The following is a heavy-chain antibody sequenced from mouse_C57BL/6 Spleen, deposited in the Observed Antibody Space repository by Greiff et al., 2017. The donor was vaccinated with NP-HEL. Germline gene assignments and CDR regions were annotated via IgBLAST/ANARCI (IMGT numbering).Heavy chain of an antibody. CDR2: ISPGSGST. J-gene: IGHJ2*01. Sequence: VQLQQPGAELVKPGASVKMSCKASGYTFTSYWITWVKQRPGQGLEWIGDISPGSGSTNYNEKFKSKATLTVDTSSSTAYMQLSSLTSEESAVFYCAREVGITTVVADYWGQGTTLTVSS. CDR3: AREVGITTVVADY. CDR1: GYTFTSYW. V-gene: IGHV1-55*01. D-gene: IGHD1-1*01.